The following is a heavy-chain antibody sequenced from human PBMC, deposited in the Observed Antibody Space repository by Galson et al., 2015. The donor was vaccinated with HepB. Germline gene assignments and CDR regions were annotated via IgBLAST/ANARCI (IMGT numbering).Heavy chain of an antibody. V-gene: IGHV3-30*18. CDR1: GFTFSSYG. Sequence: SLRLSCAASGFTFSSYGMHWVRQAPGKGLEWVAVISYDGSNKYYADSVKGRFTISRDNSKNTLYLQMNSLRAEDTAVYYCAKDGRGGYSYGRFFYYYGMDVWGQGTTVTVSS. CDR3: AKDGRGGYSYGRFFYYYGMDV. J-gene: IGHJ6*02. D-gene: IGHD5-18*01. CDR2: ISYDGSNK.